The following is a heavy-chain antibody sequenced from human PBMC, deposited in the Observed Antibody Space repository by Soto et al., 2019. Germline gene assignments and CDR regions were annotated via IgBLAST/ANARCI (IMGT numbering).Heavy chain of an antibody. J-gene: IGHJ3*01. CDR3: ARHDYSDRAFDL. CDR2: IVPNIGTV. V-gene: IGHV1-69*06. D-gene: IGHD3-22*01. CDR1: GGTLTNFINYP. Sequence: SVKVSCKASGGTLTNFINYPINWVRQAPGQGLEWMGGIVPNIGTVNYAQKFQGRVTITADKSTGTAYMELSSLRSEDTAFYYCARHDYSDRAFDLWGQGTMVTVS.